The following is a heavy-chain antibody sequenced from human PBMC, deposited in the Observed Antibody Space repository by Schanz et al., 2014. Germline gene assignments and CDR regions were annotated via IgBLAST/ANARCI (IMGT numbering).Heavy chain of an antibody. CDR1: GYTFSNYG. V-gene: IGHV1-18*01. J-gene: IGHJ3*01. CDR3: ARNVIATGRAFDL. Sequence: QGLLVQSGGEVKKPGASVKISCQASGYTFSNYGISWVRQAPGQGLEWMGWISTYTGNTNYAQRLQDRVTMTTDTSTSTAYMELRSLRSDDTAVYYCARNVIATGRAFDLWGPGTMVTVS. D-gene: IGHD6-13*01. CDR2: ISTYTGNT.